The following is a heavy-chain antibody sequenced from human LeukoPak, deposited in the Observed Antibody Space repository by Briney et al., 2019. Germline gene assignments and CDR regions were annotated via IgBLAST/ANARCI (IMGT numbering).Heavy chain of an antibody. V-gene: IGHV1-24*01. J-gene: IGHJ5*02. CDR1: GYTLTELS. CDR3: ATERAGITMVRSWFDP. D-gene: IGHD3-10*01. Sequence: GSVKVSCKVSGYTLTELSMHWVRQAPGKGLEWMGGFDPEDGETIYAQKFQGRVTMTEDTSTDTAYMELSSLRSEDTAVYYCATERAGITMVRSWFDPWGQGTLVTVSS. CDR2: FDPEDGET.